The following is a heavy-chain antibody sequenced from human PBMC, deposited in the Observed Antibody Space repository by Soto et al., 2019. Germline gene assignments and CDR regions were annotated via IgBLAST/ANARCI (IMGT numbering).Heavy chain of an antibody. V-gene: IGHV3-66*01. CDR3: ARLWVWGSHAIDV. J-gene: IGHJ4*01. D-gene: IGHD3-16*01. Sequence: SGGSLILSCTVSGFTVTSTYMSWIRQAPGKGLEWISVIHSGGTTYYTDSVKGRFTISRDISKNTVSLQMNSLRVEDTALYYCARLWVWGSHAIDVWGHGTLVTVS. CDR2: IHSGGTT. CDR1: GFTVTSTY.